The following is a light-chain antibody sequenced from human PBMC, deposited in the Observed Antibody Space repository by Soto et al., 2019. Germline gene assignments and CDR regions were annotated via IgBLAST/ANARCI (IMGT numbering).Light chain of an antibody. CDR1: QSISSW. V-gene: IGKV1-12*01. J-gene: IGKJ4*01. CDR3: QQGNSLSLT. CDR2: AAS. Sequence: DIQMTQSPSSVSASVGDRVTITCRASQSISSWLAWYQQKPGKAPKLLIYAASILQNGVPPRFGGSGSGTDFTLTISSLEPEDSATYYCQQGNSLSLTFGGGTKVEIK.